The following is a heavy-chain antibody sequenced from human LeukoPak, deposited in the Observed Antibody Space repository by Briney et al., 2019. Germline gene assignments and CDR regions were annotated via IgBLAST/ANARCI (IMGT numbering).Heavy chain of an antibody. V-gene: IGHV4-59*01. CDR1: GGSIGSYY. D-gene: IGHD6-19*01. CDR2: IFHSGST. J-gene: IGHJ4*02. CDR3: ARGRGGLAYFDF. Sequence: PSETLSLTCTVSGGSIGSYYWSWIRQPPGKGVEWIGYIFHSGSTNYKSSLKSRVTISVDTSKNQFSLKLTSVTAADTAVYYCARGRGGLAYFDFWGQGTLVTVSS.